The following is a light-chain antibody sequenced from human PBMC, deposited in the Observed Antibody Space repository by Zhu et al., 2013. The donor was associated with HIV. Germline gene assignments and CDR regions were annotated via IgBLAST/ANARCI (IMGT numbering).Light chain of an antibody. CDR1: QSVSNNY. CDR2: GTS. Sequence: EIVLTQSPDTLSLSPGEGVTLSCRASQSVSNNYLAWYQQRPGQAPRLLVYGTSTRATDIPDRFSGSGSGTDFSLTITRLEPEDFAVYHCQQYGSSPWTFGQGTKVELK. CDR3: QQYGSSPWT. V-gene: IGKV3-20*01. J-gene: IGKJ1*01.